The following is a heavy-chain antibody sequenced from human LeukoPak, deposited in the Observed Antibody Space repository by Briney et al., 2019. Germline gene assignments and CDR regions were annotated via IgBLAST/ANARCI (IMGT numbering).Heavy chain of an antibody. CDR1: GFGFGDYV. Sequence: GGSLRLSCAASGFGFGDYVMTWVGQAPGKGLQWVSAVAGSGFSKYYTDSVRGRFTISRDNAKTSVFLQMDSLRFEDTALYYCAKDIGTGQQLSPGAFDIWGQGIMVTVSA. J-gene: IGHJ3*02. CDR3: AKDIGTGQQLSPGAFDI. CDR2: VAGSGFSK. D-gene: IGHD5-12*01. V-gene: IGHV3-23*05.